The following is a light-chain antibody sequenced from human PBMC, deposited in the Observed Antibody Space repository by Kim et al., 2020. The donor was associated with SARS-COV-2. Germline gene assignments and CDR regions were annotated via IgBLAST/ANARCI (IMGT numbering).Light chain of an antibody. CDR1: QSVGTTY. CDR3: PQYGSSPPLT. CDR2: GAS. J-gene: IGKJ5*01. V-gene: IGKV3-20*01. Sequence: PGEGTTLSCRTSQSVGTTYLAWYQQKPGQPLRLLIYGASSRAIGIPARFSGSGSGTDFTLTISRLEPEDFGVYYCPQYGSSPPLTFGQGTRLEIK.